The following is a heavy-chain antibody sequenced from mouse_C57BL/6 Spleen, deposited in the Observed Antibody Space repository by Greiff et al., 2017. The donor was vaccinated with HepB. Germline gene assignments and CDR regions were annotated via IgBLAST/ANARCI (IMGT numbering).Heavy chain of an antibody. J-gene: IGHJ4*01. CDR2: ISSGSSTI. D-gene: IGHD1-1*01. CDR3: ARGGATVSYAMDY. V-gene: IGHV5-17*01. Sequence: DVKLQESGGGLVKPGGSLKLSCAASGFTFSDYGMHWVRQAPEKGLEWVAYISSGSSTIYYADTVKGRFTISRDNAKNTLFLQMTSLRSEDTAMYYCARGGATVSYAMDYWGQGTSVTVSS. CDR1: GFTFSDYG.